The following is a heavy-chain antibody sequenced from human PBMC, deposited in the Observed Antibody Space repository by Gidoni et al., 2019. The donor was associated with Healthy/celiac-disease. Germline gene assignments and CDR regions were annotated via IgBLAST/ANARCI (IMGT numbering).Heavy chain of an antibody. D-gene: IGHD3-22*01. CDR1: GFTFSSYA. CDR2: ISYDGSNK. Sequence: QVQLVEYGGGLVQPGRALRLSCEASGFTFSSYAMHWVRQAPGKGLEWVAFISYDGSNKYYADSVKVRFTISRDNSKNTLYLQMNSLRAEDTAVYYCARARVVVITTGWFDPWGQGTLVTVSS. J-gene: IGHJ5*02. V-gene: IGHV3-30*01. CDR3: ARARVVVITTGWFDP.